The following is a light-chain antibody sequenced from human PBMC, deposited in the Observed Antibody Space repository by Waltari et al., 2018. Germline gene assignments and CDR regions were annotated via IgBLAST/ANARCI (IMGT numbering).Light chain of an antibody. CDR2: HDS. J-gene: IGLJ3*02. CDR3: QAWDRDTVV. V-gene: IGLV3-1*01. CDR1: KLGDKY. Sequence: SYEVTQPPSVSVSPGQTASITCSGHKLGDKYTSWYHQKPGQSPLLLIHHDSKRPSGIPERFSGSSSGNTATLNISGTQTFDEGDYYCQAWDRDTVVFGGGTKLTVL.